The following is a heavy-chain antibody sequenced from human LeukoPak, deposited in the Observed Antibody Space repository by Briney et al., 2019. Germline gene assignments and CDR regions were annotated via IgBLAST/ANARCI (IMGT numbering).Heavy chain of an antibody. J-gene: IGHJ4*02. CDR2: INHSGST. V-gene: IGHV4-38-2*01. CDR3: ARGEQLVAVFDY. Sequence: SETLSLTCAVSGYSISSGYYWGWIRPPPGKGLEWIGEINHSGSTNYNPSLKSRVTISVDTSKNQFSLKLSSVTAADTAVYYCARGEQLVAVFDYWGQGTLVTVSS. CDR1: GYSISSGYY. D-gene: IGHD6-6*01.